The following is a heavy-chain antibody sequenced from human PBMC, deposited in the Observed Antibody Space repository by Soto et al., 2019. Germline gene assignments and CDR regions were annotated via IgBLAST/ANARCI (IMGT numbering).Heavy chain of an antibody. Sequence: SLTCTVSGGSISSGGYYWSWIRQHPGKGLEWIGYIYYSGSTYYNPSLKSRVTISVDTSKNQFSLKLSSVTAADTAVYYCARDPRHCSSTSCHNPVWGQGTTVTVSS. D-gene: IGHD2-2*02. CDR2: IYYSGST. CDR3: ARDPRHCSSTSCHNPV. J-gene: IGHJ6*02. CDR1: GGSISSGGYY. V-gene: IGHV4-31*03.